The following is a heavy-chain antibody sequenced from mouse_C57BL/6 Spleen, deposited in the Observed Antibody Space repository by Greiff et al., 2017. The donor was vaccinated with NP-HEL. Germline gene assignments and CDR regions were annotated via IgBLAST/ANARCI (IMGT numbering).Heavy chain of an antibody. J-gene: IGHJ2*01. CDR2: IYPGSGNT. Sequence: QVQLKQSGPELVKPGASVKISCKASGYSFTSYYIHWVKQRPGQGLEWIGWIYPGSGNTKYNEKFKGKATLTADTSSSTAYMQLSSLTSEDSAVYYCARVYGSSYLFDYWGQGTTLTVSS. CDR1: GYSFTSYY. V-gene: IGHV1-66*01. D-gene: IGHD1-1*01. CDR3: ARVYGSSYLFDY.